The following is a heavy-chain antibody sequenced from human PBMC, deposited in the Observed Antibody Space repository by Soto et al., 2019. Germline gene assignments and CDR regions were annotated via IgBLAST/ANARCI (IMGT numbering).Heavy chain of an antibody. CDR1: GFTFSSYS. CDR3: ARDCPGSSTTCYGNGWFGS. D-gene: IGHD2-2*01. CDR2: ISSSRSTI. J-gene: IGHJ5*01. Sequence: GGSLRLSCAASGFTFSSYSMNWVRQAPGKGLEWVSYISSSRSTIYYADSVKGRFTISRDNAKNSLYLQMNSLRAEDTAVYYCARDCPGSSTTCYGNGWFGSWGQGTLVTVSS. V-gene: IGHV3-48*01.